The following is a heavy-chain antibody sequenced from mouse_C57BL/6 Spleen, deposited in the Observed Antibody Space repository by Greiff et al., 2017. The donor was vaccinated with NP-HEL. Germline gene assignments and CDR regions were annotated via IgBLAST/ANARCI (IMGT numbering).Heavy chain of an antibody. D-gene: IGHD1-1*01. J-gene: IGHJ1*03. V-gene: IGHV1-82*01. Sequence: QVQLQQSGPELVKPGASVKISCKASGYAFSSSWMNWVKQRPGKGLEWIGRIYPGDGDTNYNGKFKGKATLTADKSSSTAYMQLRSLTSEDSAVYFCCATVGYWYFDVWGTGTTVTVSS. CDR1: GYAFSSSW. CDR2: IYPGDGDT. CDR3: CATVGYWYFDV.